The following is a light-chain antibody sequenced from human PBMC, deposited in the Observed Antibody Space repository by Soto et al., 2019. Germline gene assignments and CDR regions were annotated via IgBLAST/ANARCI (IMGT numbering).Light chain of an antibody. CDR3: ASYAGNNTYV. J-gene: IGLJ1*01. CDR1: SSDVGGYDF. V-gene: IGLV2-8*01. Sequence: QSALTQPPSASGSPGQSVTISCTGTSSDVGGYDFVSWYQQHPGRAPKLMIYEVTKRPSGVPDRFSGSKSGNTASLTVSGLQAEDEADYYCASYAGNNTYVFGTGTKLTVL. CDR2: EVT.